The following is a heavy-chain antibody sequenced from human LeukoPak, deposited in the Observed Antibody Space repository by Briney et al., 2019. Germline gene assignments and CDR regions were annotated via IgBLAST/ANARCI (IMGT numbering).Heavy chain of an antibody. CDR3: ARHPGGYSSLDC. CDR1: GGSIRTYY. CDR2: IYYSGST. V-gene: IGHV4-59*08. J-gene: IGHJ4*02. D-gene: IGHD5-18*01. Sequence: SETLSLTCTVSGGSIRTYYWSWIRQPPGKGLEWIGYIYYSGSTNYNPSLKSRVTISIDTSKNQFSLKLSSVTAADTAVYYCARHPGGYSSLDCWGQGTLVTVSS.